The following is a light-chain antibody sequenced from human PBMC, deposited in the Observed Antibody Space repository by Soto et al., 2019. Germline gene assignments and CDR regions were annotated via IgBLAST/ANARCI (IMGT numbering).Light chain of an antibody. CDR2: KAS. J-gene: IGKJ1*01. V-gene: IGKV1-5*03. CDR1: QSVNSR. CDR3: QQYDGYPWT. Sequence: DIQMTQSPSTLSASIGDTVNINCRACQSVNSRLAWYQQRPGKTPRILIYKASSLEREVPSRFSGSGSGTEYTLTIRNLEPDDFATYYCQQYDGYPWTFGQGTEVEVK.